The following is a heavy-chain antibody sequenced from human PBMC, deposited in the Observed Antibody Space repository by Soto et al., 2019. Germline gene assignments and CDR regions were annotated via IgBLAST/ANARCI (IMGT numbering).Heavy chain of an antibody. Sequence: ASVKVSCKASGYTFTSYGISWVRQAPGQGLEWMGWISAYNGNTNYAQKLQGRVTMTTDTSTSTAYMELRSLRSDDTAVYYCARVRITMVRGVHDLDYWGQGTLVTVSS. D-gene: IGHD3-10*01. CDR1: GYTFTSYG. CDR2: ISAYNGNT. V-gene: IGHV1-18*01. J-gene: IGHJ4*02. CDR3: ARVRITMVRGVHDLDY.